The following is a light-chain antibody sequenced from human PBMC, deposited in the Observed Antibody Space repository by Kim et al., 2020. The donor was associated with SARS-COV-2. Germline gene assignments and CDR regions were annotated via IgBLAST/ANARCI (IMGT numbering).Light chain of an antibody. J-gene: IGKJ3*01. CDR2: GAS. CDR3: QQASNFPPFN. CDR1: QDISTS. V-gene: IGKV1-12*01. Sequence: SVGDRVTLTCRASQDISTSLGWYQHRAGEAPKLLIWGASTLQSGVPARFSGSGSGTDFTLTISSLQPEDFATYYCQQASNFPPFNFGPGTKVDIK.